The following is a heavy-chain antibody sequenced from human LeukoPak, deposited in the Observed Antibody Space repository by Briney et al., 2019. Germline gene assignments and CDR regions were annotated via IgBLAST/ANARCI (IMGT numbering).Heavy chain of an antibody. D-gene: IGHD2-15*01. Sequence: GESLKISCKGSGYSFTSYWIGWVRQMPGKGLEWMGIIYPGDSDTRYSPSFQGQVTISADKSISTAYLQWSSLKASNTAMYYCARLRGYCSGGSCYIDYWGQGTLVTVSS. CDR3: ARLRGYCSGGSCYIDY. J-gene: IGHJ4*02. CDR2: IYPGDSDT. V-gene: IGHV5-51*01. CDR1: GYSFTSYW.